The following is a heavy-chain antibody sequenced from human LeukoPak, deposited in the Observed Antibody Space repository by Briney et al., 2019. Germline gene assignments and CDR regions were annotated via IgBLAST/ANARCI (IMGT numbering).Heavy chain of an antibody. CDR2: IYYSGST. CDR1: GGSISSSSYY. J-gene: IGHJ4*02. D-gene: IGHD3-10*01. CDR3: ARAGVLLWFGELDYFDY. V-gene: IGHV4-39*07. Sequence: SETLSLTCTVSGGSISSSSYYWGWIRQPPGKGLEWIGSIYYSGSTYYNPSLKSRVTISVDTSKSQFSLKLSSVTAADTAVYYCARAGVLLWFGELDYFDYWGQGTLVTVSS.